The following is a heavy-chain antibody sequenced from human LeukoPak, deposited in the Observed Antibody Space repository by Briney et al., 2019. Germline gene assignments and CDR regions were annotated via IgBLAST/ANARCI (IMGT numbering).Heavy chain of an antibody. CDR1: GFTFSSYG. Sequence: PGGSLRLSCAASGFTFSSYGMHWVRQAPGKGLEWVAFIRYDGSNKYYADSVKGRFTISRDNAKNSLYLQMNSLRAEDTAVYYCAIYGLYGSSSNDYWGQGTLVTVSS. CDR2: IRYDGSNK. D-gene: IGHD3-10*01. V-gene: IGHV3-30*02. CDR3: AIYGLYGSSSNDY. J-gene: IGHJ4*02.